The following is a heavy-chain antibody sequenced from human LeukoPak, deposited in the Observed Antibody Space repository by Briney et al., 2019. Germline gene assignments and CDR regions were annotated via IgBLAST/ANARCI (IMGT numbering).Heavy chain of an antibody. J-gene: IGHJ4*02. CDR1: GFTFSSYE. CDR2: ISSSGSTI. CDR3: ARASSGRGYSGYDFDY. D-gene: IGHD5-12*01. V-gene: IGHV3-48*03. Sequence: PGGSLRFSCAASGFTFSSYEMNWVRQAPGKGLEWVSYISSSGSTIYYADSVKGRFTISRDNAKNSLYLQMNSLRAEDTAVYYCARASSGRGYSGYDFDYWGQGTLVTVSS.